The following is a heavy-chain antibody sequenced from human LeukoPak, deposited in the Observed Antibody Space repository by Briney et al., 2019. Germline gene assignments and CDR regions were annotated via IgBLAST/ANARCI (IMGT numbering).Heavy chain of an antibody. D-gene: IGHD6-13*01. CDR3: ATPIAAAGLDY. CDR2: ISYDGSNK. V-gene: IGHV3-30-3*01. Sequence: PGRSLRLSCAASGFTFSSYAMHWVRQAPGKGLEWVAVISYDGSNKYYADSVKGRFTISRDNSKNTLYLQMNSLRAEDTAVYYCATPIAAAGLDYWGQGTLVTVSS. CDR1: GFTFSSYA. J-gene: IGHJ4*02.